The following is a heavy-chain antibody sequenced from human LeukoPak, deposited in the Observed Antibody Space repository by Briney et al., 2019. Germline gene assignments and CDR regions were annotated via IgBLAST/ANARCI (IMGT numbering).Heavy chain of an antibody. CDR3: ARKRTYMDV. CDR2: IYHSGST. V-gene: IGHV4-30-2*01. J-gene: IGHJ6*03. Sequence: SETLSLTCAVSGGSISSGGYSWSWIRQPPGKGLEWIGYIYHSGSTYYNPSLKSRVTISVDTSKNQFSLKLSSVTAADTAVYYCARKRTYMDVWGKGTTVTVSS. CDR1: GGSISSGGYS.